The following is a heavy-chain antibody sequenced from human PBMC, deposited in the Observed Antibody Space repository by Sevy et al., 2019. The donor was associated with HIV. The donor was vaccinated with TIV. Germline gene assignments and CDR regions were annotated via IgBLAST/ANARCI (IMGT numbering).Heavy chain of an antibody. CDR2: IKSKTDGGTA. CDR3: TTDIYNWSERPYPTTHSS. Sequence: GGSLRLSCAASGFTFSNAWMNWVRQAPGKGLEWVGRIKSKTDGGTADYAAPVKGRFTISRDDSRNTPYVQMNTLKTEDTAVHYCTTDIYNWSERPYPTTHSSWGQGALVTVSS. D-gene: IGHD1-20*01. J-gene: IGHJ4*02. CDR1: GFTFSNAW. V-gene: IGHV3-15*07.